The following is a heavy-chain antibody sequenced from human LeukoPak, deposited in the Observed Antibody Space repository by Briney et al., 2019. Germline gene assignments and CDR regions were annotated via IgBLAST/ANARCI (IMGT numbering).Heavy chain of an antibody. V-gene: IGHV3-7*03. J-gene: IGHJ4*02. CDR2: IKQDGSEK. CDR1: GFTFSSYW. D-gene: IGHD2-2*01. CDR3: VKHSAPVLAAARFDY. Sequence: GGSLRLSCAASGFTFSSYWMSWVRRAPGKGLEWVANIKQDGSEKYYVDSVKGRFTISRDNAKNSLYLQMNSLRAEDTALYYCVKHSAPVLAAARFDYWGQGNLVTVSS.